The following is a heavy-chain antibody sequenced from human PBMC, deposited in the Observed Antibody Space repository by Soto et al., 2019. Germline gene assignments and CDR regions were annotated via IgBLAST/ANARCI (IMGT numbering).Heavy chain of an antibody. CDR2: IKSKSDGGTI. CDR3: TTDPGGGVTPRGVPDY. Sequence: EVQLVESGGGLVKPGGSLRLSCAVSGFTISDAWMSWVRQAPGKGLEWVGRIKSKSDGGTIDHAAPVKGRFTISRDVSKNTLYLQMNSLKTEDTAVYYCTTDPGGGVTPRGVPDYWGQGTLVTVSS. D-gene: IGHD3-16*01. V-gene: IGHV3-15*01. CDR1: GFTISDAW. J-gene: IGHJ4*02.